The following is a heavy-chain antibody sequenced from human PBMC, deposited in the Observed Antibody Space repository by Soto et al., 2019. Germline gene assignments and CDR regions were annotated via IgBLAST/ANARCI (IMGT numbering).Heavy chain of an antibody. Sequence: SETLSLTCAVYGGSFSAYYWSWIRQPPGKGLEWIGEINHSGSTNYNPSLKSRVTISVDTSKNQFSLKLSSVTAADTAVYYCARGRRFKVFWSGYYHFDYWGQGTLVTVAS. J-gene: IGHJ4*02. V-gene: IGHV4-34*01. CDR3: ARGRRFKVFWSGYYHFDY. CDR2: INHSGST. D-gene: IGHD3-3*01. CDR1: GGSFSAYY.